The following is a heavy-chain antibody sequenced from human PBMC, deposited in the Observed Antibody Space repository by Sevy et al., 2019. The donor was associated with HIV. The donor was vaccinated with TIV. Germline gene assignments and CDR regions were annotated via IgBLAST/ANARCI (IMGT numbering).Heavy chain of an antibody. CDR2: IKQDGSEK. D-gene: IGHD3-16*01. CDR3: ATSGGET. J-gene: IGHJ5*02. CDR1: GFTFSSYW. Sequence: GGSLRLSCAASGFTFSSYWMNWIRQAPGKGLERVANIKQDGSEKYYVDSVKGRFTISRDNAKNSLYLEMNTLRAEDTAVYYCATSGGETWGQGTLVPVSS. V-gene: IGHV3-7*01.